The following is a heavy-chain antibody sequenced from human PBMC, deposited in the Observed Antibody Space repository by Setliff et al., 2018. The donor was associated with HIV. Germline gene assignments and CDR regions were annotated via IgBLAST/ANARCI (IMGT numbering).Heavy chain of an antibody. D-gene: IGHD5-18*01. CDR1: GGSISSSSYY. Sequence: PSETLSLTCTVSGGSISSSSYYWGWIRQPPGKGLEWIGSIYYRGSTYYNPSLKSRVTISVDTSKNQFSLKLNSVTAADTAVYYCARRDGYSYGFYFDYWGQGTLVTVSS. CDR2: IYYRGST. J-gene: IGHJ4*02. CDR3: ARRDGYSYGFYFDY. V-gene: IGHV4-39*01.